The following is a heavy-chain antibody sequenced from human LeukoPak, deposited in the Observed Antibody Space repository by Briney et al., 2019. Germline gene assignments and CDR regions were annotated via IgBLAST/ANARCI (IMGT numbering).Heavy chain of an antibody. CDR2: ISSSSSYI. V-gene: IGHV3-21*01. J-gene: IGHJ5*02. Sequence: GGSLRLSCAASGFTFSSYSMNWVRQAPGKGLEWVSSISSSSSYIYYADSVKGRFTISRDNAKNSLYLQMNSLRAEDTAVYYCARGVTGRGFDPWGQGTLVTVSS. CDR3: ARGVTGRGFDP. D-gene: IGHD7-27*01. CDR1: GFTFSSYS.